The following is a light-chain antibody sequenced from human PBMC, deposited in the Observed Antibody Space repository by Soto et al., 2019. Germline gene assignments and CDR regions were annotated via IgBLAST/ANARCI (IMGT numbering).Light chain of an antibody. CDR2: SNN. J-gene: IGLJ1*01. Sequence: QSALTQPPSASGTPGQRFTISCSGSSSNIGSNTVNWYQQLPGTAPKLLIYSNNQRPSGVPDRFSGSKSGTSASLAISGLQSEDEADYYCAAWDDSLNGPVFGTGTKVTVL. CDR1: SSNIGSNT. CDR3: AAWDDSLNGPV. V-gene: IGLV1-44*01.